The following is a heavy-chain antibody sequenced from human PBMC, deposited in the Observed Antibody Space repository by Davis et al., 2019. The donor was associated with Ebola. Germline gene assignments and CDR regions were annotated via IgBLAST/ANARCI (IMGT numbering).Heavy chain of an antibody. J-gene: IGHJ4*02. Sequence: PSETLSLTCTVSGGSISSYYWSWIRQPAGKGLEWIGRIYTSGSTNYNPSLKSRVTMSVDTSKNQFSLKLSSVTAADTAVYYCASQAGYCSGGSCYKKDYWGQGTLVTVSS. CDR3: ASQAGYCSGGSCYKKDY. CDR1: GGSISSYY. CDR2: IYTSGST. V-gene: IGHV4-4*07. D-gene: IGHD2-15*01.